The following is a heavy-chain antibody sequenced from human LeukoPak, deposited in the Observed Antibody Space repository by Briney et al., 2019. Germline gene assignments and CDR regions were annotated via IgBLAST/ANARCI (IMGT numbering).Heavy chain of an antibody. Sequence: SQTLSLTCTVSGGSISSGGYYWSSVRQHPGKGLEWIGYINYSGSTYYNPSLKSRVTISVDTSKNQFSLKLSSVTAADTAVYYWARGYYDSSGSPRAFDYWGQGTLVTVSS. D-gene: IGHD3-22*01. V-gene: IGHV4-31*03. CDR3: ARGYYDSSGSPRAFDY. CDR1: GGSISSGGYY. J-gene: IGHJ4*02. CDR2: INYSGST.